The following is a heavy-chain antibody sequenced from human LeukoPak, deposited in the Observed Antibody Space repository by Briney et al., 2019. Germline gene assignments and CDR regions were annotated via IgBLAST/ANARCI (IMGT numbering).Heavy chain of an antibody. CDR1: GYIFTGYY. CDR2: INPNSGVT. Sequence: ASVKVSCKASGYIFTGYYIHWVRQAPGQGLEWMGWINPNSGVTNYAQKFQGRVTMTRDTSITTAYMELSRLTSDDTAVYYCARDEFESTNYHFDYWGQGTLVTVSS. CDR3: ARDEFESTNYHFDY. J-gene: IGHJ4*02. D-gene: IGHD1-7*01. V-gene: IGHV1-2*02.